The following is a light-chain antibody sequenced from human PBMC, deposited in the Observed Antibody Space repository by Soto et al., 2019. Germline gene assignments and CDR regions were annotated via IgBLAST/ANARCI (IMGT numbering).Light chain of an antibody. Sequence: EIVMTQSPTTLSGSAGERATLSCSASQSVRSNLAWYQQKPGQAPRLRIYGPSTRAPEIPARFSGSGSGTEYTLILSSLQSEDFAVYFCQQYNDWPPLTVGQGTRLEIK. V-gene: IGKV3-15*01. J-gene: IGKJ5*01. CDR3: QQYNDWPPLT. CDR2: GPS. CDR1: QSVRSN.